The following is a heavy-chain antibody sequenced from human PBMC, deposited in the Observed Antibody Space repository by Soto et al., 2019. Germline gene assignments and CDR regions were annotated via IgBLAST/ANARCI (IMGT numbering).Heavy chain of an antibody. CDR3: VTGSGTYPFDY. D-gene: IGHD1-26*01. CDR2: ISSRSSYI. Sequence: PGGSLRLSCAASGFIFNDSYMSWIRQAPGKGLEWVSYISSRSSYIYYADSVKGRFTISRDNARNSLFLQMNSLGVDDTAVYYCVTGSGTYPFDYWGQGSLVNGSS. J-gene: IGHJ4*02. V-gene: IGHV3-11*03. CDR1: GFIFNDSY.